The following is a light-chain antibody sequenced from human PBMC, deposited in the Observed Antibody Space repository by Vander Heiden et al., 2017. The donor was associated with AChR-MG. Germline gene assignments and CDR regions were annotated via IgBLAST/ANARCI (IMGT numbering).Light chain of an antibody. Sequence: DIQMTQSPSTLSASVGDRVTITCRASESISSWLARYQQKPGKAPNLLIYKASSLESGVPSRFSGSGSGTEFTLTISSLQPDDFATYYCQQDKSYPLTFGGGTKVEIK. CDR3: QQDKSYPLT. CDR2: KAS. CDR1: ESISSW. V-gene: IGKV1-5*03. J-gene: IGKJ4*01.